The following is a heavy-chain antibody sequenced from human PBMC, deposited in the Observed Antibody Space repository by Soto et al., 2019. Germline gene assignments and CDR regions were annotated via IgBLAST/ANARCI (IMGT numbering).Heavy chain of an antibody. CDR1: GGSISSGGYY. J-gene: IGHJ5*02. CDR3: AREVGHHWFDT. V-gene: IGHV4-31*03. Sequence: SETLSLTCTVSGGSISSGGYYWSWIRQHPGKGLEWIGYIYYSGSTYYNPSLKSRVTISVDTSKNQFSLKLSSVTAADTAVCYCAREVGHHWFDTWGQGTLVTVSS. CDR2: IYYSGST.